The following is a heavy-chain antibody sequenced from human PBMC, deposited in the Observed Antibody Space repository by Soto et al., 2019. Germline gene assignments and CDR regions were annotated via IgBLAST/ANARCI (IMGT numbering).Heavy chain of an antibody. J-gene: IGHJ4*02. CDR1: GYTFSNYD. Sequence: QVQLVQSGAELKKPGASVKVSCKASGYTFSNYDMNWVRQATGQGPEWIGWVNPNNGDTGYAQKFQGRVTLTTDISTTTAYMELTSLRSEDTDIYYCAKVSRKGSAIDFDYRGQGTLITVSS. CDR3: AKVSRKGSAIDFDY. CDR2: VNPNNGDT. V-gene: IGHV1-8*01. D-gene: IGHD3-10*01.